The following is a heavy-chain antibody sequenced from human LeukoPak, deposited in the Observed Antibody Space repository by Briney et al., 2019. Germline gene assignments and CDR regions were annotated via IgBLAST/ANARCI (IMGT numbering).Heavy chain of an antibody. D-gene: IGHD3-9*01. J-gene: IGHJ4*02. CDR2: IYSGST. Sequence: SETLSLTCAVYGGSFSGYYWGWIRQPPGKGLEWIATIYSGSTCYNLSLQTRVTISVDTSKNQFSLKLTSVTAADMAVYYCARHQLIDWSPAVDYWGQGILVTVSS. V-gene: IGHV4-34*01. CDR3: ARHQLIDWSPAVDY. CDR1: GGSFSGYY.